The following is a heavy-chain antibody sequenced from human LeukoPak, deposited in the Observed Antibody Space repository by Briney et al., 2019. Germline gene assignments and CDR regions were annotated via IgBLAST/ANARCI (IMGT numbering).Heavy chain of an antibody. CDR1: GGSFSGYY. CDR2: INLSGST. V-gene: IGHV4-34*01. Sequence: SETLSLTCAVYGGSFSGYYWSWIRQPPGKGLEWIGEINLSGSTNYNPSLKSRVTISVDTSKNQFSLKLSSVTAADTAVYYCARGPYYDSSGTEYYYYYYGMDVWGQGTTVTVSS. CDR3: ARGPYYDSSGTEYYYYYYGMDV. D-gene: IGHD3-22*01. J-gene: IGHJ6*02.